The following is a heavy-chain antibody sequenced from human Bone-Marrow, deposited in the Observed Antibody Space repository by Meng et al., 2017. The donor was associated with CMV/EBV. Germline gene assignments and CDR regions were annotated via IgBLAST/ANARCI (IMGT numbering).Heavy chain of an antibody. D-gene: IGHD3-22*01. V-gene: IGHV3-30*04. CDR2: ISYDGSNK. J-gene: IGHJ6*02. Sequence: GESLKISCAASGFTFSSYAMHWVRQAPGKGLEWVAVISYDGSNKDYAESVKGRFTISRDNSKNTLYLQKNSLRAEDSAVYYRARVRETRIYYDSSGYAPEYYYGMDVWGQGTTVTVSS. CDR1: GFTFSSYA. CDR3: ARVRETRIYYDSSGYAPEYYYGMDV.